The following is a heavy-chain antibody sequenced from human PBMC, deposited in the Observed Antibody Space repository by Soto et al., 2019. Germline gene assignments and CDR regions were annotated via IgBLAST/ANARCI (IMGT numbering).Heavy chain of an antibody. J-gene: IGHJ4*02. CDR1: GYTFTSYG. V-gene: IGHV1-18*01. CDR3: ARWREALGYCSSTSCYQGDY. CDR2: ISAYNGNT. D-gene: IGHD2-2*01. Sequence: ASVKVSCKASGYTFTSYGISWVRQAPGQGLEWMGWISAYNGNTNYAQKLQGRVTMTTDTSTSTAYMELRSLRSDDTAVYYCARWREALGYCSSTSCYQGDYWGQGTLVTVSS.